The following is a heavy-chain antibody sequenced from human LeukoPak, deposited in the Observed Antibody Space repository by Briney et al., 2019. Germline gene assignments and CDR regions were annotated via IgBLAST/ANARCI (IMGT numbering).Heavy chain of an antibody. Sequence: SQTLSLTCAISGDSVSSNSAAWNWIRQSPSRGLEWLGRTYYRSKWYNDYAVSVKSRITLNPDTSKNQFSLQLNSVTPEDTAVYYCARAGLLWFGELFKEAAIDYWGQGTLVTVSS. D-gene: IGHD3-10*01. CDR3: ARAGLLWFGELFKEAAIDY. V-gene: IGHV6-1*01. CDR1: GDSVSSNSAA. J-gene: IGHJ4*02. CDR2: TYYRSKWYN.